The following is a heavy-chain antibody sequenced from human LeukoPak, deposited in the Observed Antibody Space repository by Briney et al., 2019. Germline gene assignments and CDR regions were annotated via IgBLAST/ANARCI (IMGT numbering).Heavy chain of an antibody. CDR1: GFTFSSYW. CDR2: IKQDGSEK. CDR3: AREGVLWFGELLLPRTYYYYYGMDV. Sequence: GGSLRLSCAASGFTFSSYWMSWVRQAPGKGLEWVANIKQDGSEKYYVDSVKGRFTISRDNAKNSLYLQMNSLRAEDTAVYYCAREGVLWFGELLLPRTYYYYYGMDVWGQGTTVTVSS. D-gene: IGHD3-10*01. V-gene: IGHV3-7*01. J-gene: IGHJ6*02.